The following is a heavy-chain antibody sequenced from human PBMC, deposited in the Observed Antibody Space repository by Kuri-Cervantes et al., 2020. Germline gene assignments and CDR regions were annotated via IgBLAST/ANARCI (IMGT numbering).Heavy chain of an antibody. J-gene: IGHJ4*02. CDR2: ISGSGGST. CDR3: ARDLGHYDFPEYYFDY. V-gene: IGHV3-23*01. D-gene: IGHD3-3*01. CDR1: GFPLRSYA. Sequence: GGYPRLSCAASGFPLRSYAMSLVRPAPGKGLEWVSAISGSGGSTYYADSVKGRFTISRDNSKDTLYLLMNSLRGEDTAVYYCARDLGHYDFPEYYFDYWGQGTLVTVSS.